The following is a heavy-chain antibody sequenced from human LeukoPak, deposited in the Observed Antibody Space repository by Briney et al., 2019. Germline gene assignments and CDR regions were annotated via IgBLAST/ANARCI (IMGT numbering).Heavy chain of an antibody. D-gene: IGHD5-18*01. CDR3: ATPRYSHGYET. CDR2: VYYDGRS. J-gene: IGHJ4*02. CDR1: DISSYY. V-gene: IGHV4-59*08. Sequence: PSETLSLTCTVSDISSYYWSWIRQPPEKGLEWIGYVYYDGRSNYNPSLRSRVTMSLGTSTNQFSLKLSSVTAAETAVYYCATPRYSHGYETWGQGTLVTVSS.